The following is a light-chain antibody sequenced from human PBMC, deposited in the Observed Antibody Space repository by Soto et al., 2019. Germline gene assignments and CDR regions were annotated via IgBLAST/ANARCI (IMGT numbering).Light chain of an antibody. J-gene: IGLJ1*01. CDR3: TSFSSSTSLYV. CDR2: QVT. CDR1: TRDIAGYNY. V-gene: IGLV2-14*01. Sequence: QSVLTQPASVSGSLGQSITISCTGTTRDIAGYNYISWYRQLPGKAPKLMIYQVTIRPSGISNRFSGSKSGNTASLTISGLQAEEEADYYCTSFSSSTSLYVFGTATKPTV.